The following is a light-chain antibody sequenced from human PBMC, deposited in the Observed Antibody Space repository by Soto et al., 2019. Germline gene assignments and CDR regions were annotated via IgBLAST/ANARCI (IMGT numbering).Light chain of an antibody. V-gene: IGKV3-15*01. CDR2: DAS. J-gene: IGKJ1*01. CDR1: QSVSSS. Sequence: EIVMTQSPATLSVSPGERATLSCRASQSVSSSLVWYQHKPGQAPRLLISDASTRATGIPARFSGSGSGTEFTLTISSMQAEDFAVYYCQKYNSWPRTFGQVTKVEIK. CDR3: QKYNSWPRT.